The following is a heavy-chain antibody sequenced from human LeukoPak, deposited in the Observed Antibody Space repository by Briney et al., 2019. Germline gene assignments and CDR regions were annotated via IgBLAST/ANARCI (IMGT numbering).Heavy chain of an antibody. CDR2: INHSGST. CDR3: ASDGGSEGAFDI. D-gene: IGHD2-15*01. J-gene: IGHJ3*02. Sequence: SETLSLTCTVSGGSISNYYWSWIRQPPGKGLEWIGEINHSGSTNYNPSLKSRVTISVDTSKNQFSLKLSSVTAADTAVYYCASDGGSEGAFDIWGQGTMVTVSS. V-gene: IGHV4-34*01. CDR1: GGSISNYY.